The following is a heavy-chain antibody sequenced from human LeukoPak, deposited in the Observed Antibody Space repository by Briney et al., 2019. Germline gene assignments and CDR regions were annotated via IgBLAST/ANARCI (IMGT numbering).Heavy chain of an antibody. Sequence: GGSLRLSCAASGFTFSSYWMSWVRQAPGKGLEWVANIKQDGSEKYYVDSVKGRFTTSRDNAKNSLYLQMNSLRAEDTAVYYCARERSMITFGGVMDYWGQGTLVTVSS. D-gene: IGHD3-16*01. CDR1: GFTFSSYW. J-gene: IGHJ4*02. CDR2: IKQDGSEK. CDR3: ARERSMITFGGVMDY. V-gene: IGHV3-7*04.